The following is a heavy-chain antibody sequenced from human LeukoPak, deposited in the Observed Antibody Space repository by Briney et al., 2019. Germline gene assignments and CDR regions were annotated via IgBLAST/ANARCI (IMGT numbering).Heavy chain of an antibody. Sequence: GGSLRLSCAASGFTFSSYSMNWVRQAPGKGLEWVSSISSSSSYIYYADSVKGRFTISRDNAKNSLYLQMNSLRAEDTAVYYCARDTMVRGVGPFDYWGQGTLVTVSS. J-gene: IGHJ4*02. CDR2: ISSSSSYI. V-gene: IGHV3-21*01. D-gene: IGHD3-10*01. CDR1: GFTFSSYS. CDR3: ARDTMVRGVGPFDY.